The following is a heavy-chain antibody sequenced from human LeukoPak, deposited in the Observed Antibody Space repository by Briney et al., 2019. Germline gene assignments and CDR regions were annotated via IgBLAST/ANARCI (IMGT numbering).Heavy chain of an antibody. Sequence: SETLSLTCTVSGGSISSYYWNWIRQPPGKGLEWIGYIYYSGSTNYNPSFKSRVTISVDTSKNQFSLKLSSVTAADTAVYYCAQGGNVLLWFGEYNVWGQGTTVTVSS. V-gene: IGHV4-59*08. CDR2: IYYSGST. J-gene: IGHJ6*02. CDR1: GGSISSYY. CDR3: AQGGNVLLWFGEYNV. D-gene: IGHD3-10*01.